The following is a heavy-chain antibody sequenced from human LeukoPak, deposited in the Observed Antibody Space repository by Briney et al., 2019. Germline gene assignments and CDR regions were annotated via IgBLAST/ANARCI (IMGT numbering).Heavy chain of an antibody. CDR3: AREYLGGVYFDY. V-gene: IGHV3-53*05. D-gene: IGHD2-2*01. J-gene: IGHJ4*02. Sequence: GGSLRLSCAASGFTVSSNYMSWVRQDPGKGLEWVSVIYSGGSTYYADSVKGRFTISRDNSKNTLYLQMNSLRAEDTAVYYCAREYLGGVYFDYWGQGTLVTVSS. CDR2: IYSGGST. CDR1: GFTVSSNY.